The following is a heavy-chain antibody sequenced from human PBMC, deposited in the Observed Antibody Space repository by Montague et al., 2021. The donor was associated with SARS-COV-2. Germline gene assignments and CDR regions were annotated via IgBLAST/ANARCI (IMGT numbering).Heavy chain of an antibody. D-gene: IGHD3-10*01. CDR1: GVSINNNNYY. CDR3: ARHLFSFSDSGTLGYFDY. J-gene: IGHJ4*01. Sequence: SETLSLTCDVSGVSINNNNYYWGWIRQPPGKGLEWIGTICYSGSTYYNPSLKSRVTISVDTSKNQFSLRVRSVTAADTAVYYCARHLFSFSDSGTLGYFDYWGHGTLVAVSS. CDR2: ICYSGST. V-gene: IGHV4-39*01.